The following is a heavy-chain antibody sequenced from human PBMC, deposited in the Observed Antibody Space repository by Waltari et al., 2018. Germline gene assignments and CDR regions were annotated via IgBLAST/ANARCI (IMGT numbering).Heavy chain of an antibody. D-gene: IGHD3-10*01. Sequence: QVQLQESGPGLVKPSQTLSLTCTVSGGSISSGSYYWSWIRQPAGKGLEWIGYIYTSGSTNYNPSLKSRVTISVDTSKNQFSLKLSSVTAADTAVYYCARYYYGSGSYYNYYYYGMDVWGQGTTVTVSS. V-gene: IGHV4-61*09. CDR1: GGSISSGSYY. CDR2: IYTSGST. CDR3: ARYYYGSGSYYNYYYYGMDV. J-gene: IGHJ6*02.